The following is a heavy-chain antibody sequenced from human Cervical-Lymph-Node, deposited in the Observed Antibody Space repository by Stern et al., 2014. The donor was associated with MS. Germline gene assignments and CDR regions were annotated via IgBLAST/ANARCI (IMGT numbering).Heavy chain of an antibody. CDR3: ARAGSGWADDAFDI. V-gene: IGHV1-8*01. CDR1: GHSFTSHD. J-gene: IGHJ3*02. CDR2: MNPISGNT. Sequence: VQLVESEAEVKKPGASVKVSCKVSGHSFTSHDINWVRQATGQGLEWMGWMNPISGNTAYAQKFQGRVTMTRDTSTNTAYMELSSLRSEDTAVYYCARAGSGWADDAFDIWGQGTTVTVSS. D-gene: IGHD6-19*01.